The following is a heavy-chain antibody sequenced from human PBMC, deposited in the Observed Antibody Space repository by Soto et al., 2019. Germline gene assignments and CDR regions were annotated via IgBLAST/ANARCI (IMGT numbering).Heavy chain of an antibody. CDR3: ARPRFYDPPTYFFDY. CDR1: GFTFKTYG. V-gene: IGHV3-30*03. Sequence: QVLLVESGGGVVQPGRSLRLSCAASGFTFKTYGMHWVRQAPGKGLEWVAFISNDGSNRKYADSVKGRYTISRDNSKNTLLLQINSPIPEDTAGYYGARPRFYDPPTYFFDYWGQGPLVTVSS. J-gene: IGHJ4*02. D-gene: IGHD3-22*01. CDR2: ISNDGSNR.